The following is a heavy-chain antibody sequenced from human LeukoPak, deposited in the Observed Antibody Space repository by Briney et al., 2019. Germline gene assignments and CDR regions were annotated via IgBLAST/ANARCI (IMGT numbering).Heavy chain of an antibody. D-gene: IGHD2-2*01. CDR2: ISAYNGNT. V-gene: IGHV1-18*01. CDR3: ARVYIVVVPAAREPWVGPIDY. Sequence: ASVKVSCKASGYTFTSSGISRVRQAPGQGLEWMGWISAYNGNTNYAQKLQGRVTMTTDTSTSTAYMELRSLRSDDTAVYYCARVYIVVVPAAREPWVGPIDYWGQGTLVTVSS. CDR1: GYTFTSSG. J-gene: IGHJ4*02.